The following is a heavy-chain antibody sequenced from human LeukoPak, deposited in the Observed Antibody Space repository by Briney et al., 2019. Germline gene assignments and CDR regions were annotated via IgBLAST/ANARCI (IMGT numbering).Heavy chain of an antibody. D-gene: IGHD5-24*01. Sequence: PSETLSLTCTVSGGSISTYYWSWIRQPAGKGLEWIGRIYASGSTNYNPSLGRRVTMSVDTSKNQFSLNVSSVTAADTAVYYCTRDRRDGYNFDYWGQGTLVAVSS. J-gene: IGHJ4*02. V-gene: IGHV4-4*07. CDR1: GGSISTYY. CDR2: IYASGST. CDR3: TRDRRDGYNFDY.